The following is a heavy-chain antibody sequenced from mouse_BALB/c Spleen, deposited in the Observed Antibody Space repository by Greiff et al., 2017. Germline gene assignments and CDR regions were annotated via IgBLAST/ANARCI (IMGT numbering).Heavy chain of an antibody. Sequence: EVKVVESGGDLVKPGGSLKLSCAASGFTFSSYGMSWVRQTPDKRLEWVATISSGGSYTYYPDSVKGRFTISRDNAKNTLYLQMSSLKSEDTAMYYCARHGYDYAMDYWGQGTSVTVSS. CDR3: ARHGYDYAMDY. D-gene: IGHD2-2*01. CDR2: ISSGGSYT. V-gene: IGHV5-6*01. CDR1: GFTFSSYG. J-gene: IGHJ4*01.